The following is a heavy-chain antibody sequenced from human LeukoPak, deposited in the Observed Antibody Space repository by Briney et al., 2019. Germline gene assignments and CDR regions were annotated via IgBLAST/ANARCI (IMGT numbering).Heavy chain of an antibody. D-gene: IGHD6-13*01. Sequence: SETLSLTCAVYGGSFSGYYRSCIRQPPGKGLEWIGEINHSGSTNYNPSLKSRVTISADTSKNQFSLKVRSVTAADTGVYYCARAGRSQGLYWGQGTLVTVSS. CDR2: INHSGST. V-gene: IGHV4-34*01. CDR1: GGSFSGYY. CDR3: ARAGRSQGLY. J-gene: IGHJ4*02.